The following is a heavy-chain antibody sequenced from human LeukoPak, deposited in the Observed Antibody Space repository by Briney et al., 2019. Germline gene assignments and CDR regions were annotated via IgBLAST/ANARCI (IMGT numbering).Heavy chain of an antibody. CDR2: ISGSGGAT. V-gene: IGHV3-23*01. D-gene: IGHD5-18*01. J-gene: IGHJ4*02. CDR1: GFTFSSYA. Sequence: GGSLRLSCAASGFTFSSYAMSWVRHAPGKGLEWVSAISGSGGATNYADSLKGRFTISRDNSKNTLYLQMNSLRAEDTAVYYCAGPYNYGPFDYWGQGTLVTVSS. CDR3: AGPYNYGPFDY.